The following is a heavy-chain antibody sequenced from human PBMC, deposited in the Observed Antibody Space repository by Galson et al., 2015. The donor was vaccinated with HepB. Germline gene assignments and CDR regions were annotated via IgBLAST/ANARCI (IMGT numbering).Heavy chain of an antibody. V-gene: IGHV1-18*04. CDR3: ARDVLHGLDV. Sequence: SVKVSCKASGYTFTTYGINWVRQAPGQGLEWMGGISSHSGNTNYAQNLQGRVTLTTDTSKSTAYMELRSLTADDTAGYYCARDVLHGLDVWGQGTTVTVSS. D-gene: IGHD2-8*02. CDR1: GYTFTTYG. CDR2: ISSHSGNT. J-gene: IGHJ6*02.